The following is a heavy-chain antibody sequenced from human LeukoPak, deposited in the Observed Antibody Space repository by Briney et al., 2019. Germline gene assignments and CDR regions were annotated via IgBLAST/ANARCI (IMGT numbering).Heavy chain of an antibody. D-gene: IGHD3-3*01. CDR2: IKQDGSEK. CDR3: ARGGVRFLEWLADY. CDR1: GFTFSSYW. V-gene: IGHV3-7*01. Sequence: GGSLRRSCAASGFTFSSYWMSWVRQAPGKGLEWVANIKQDGSEKYYVDSVKGRFTISRDNAKNSLYLQMNSLRAEDTAVYYCARGGVRFLEWLADYWGQGTLVTVSS. J-gene: IGHJ4*02.